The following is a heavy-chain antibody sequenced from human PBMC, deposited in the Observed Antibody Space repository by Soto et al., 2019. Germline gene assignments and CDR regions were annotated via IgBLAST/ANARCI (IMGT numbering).Heavy chain of an antibody. CDR1: GGTFSSYT. CDR3: ARFRNYGDYVDY. Sequence: QVQLVQSGAEVKKPGSSVKVSCKASGGTFSSYTISWVRQAPGQGLEWMGRIIPILGIANDAQKFQGRVTITADKSTSTAYMELSSLRSEDTAVYYCARFRNYGDYVDYWGQGTLVTVSS. CDR2: IIPILGIA. V-gene: IGHV1-69*02. J-gene: IGHJ4*02. D-gene: IGHD4-17*01.